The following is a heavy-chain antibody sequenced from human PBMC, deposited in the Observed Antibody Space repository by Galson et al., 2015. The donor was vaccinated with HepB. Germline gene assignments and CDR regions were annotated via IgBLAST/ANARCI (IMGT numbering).Heavy chain of an antibody. V-gene: IGHV2-5*02. D-gene: IGHD1-26*01. CDR1: GFSLTTSGVC. Sequence: PALVKPTQTLTLTCTFSGFSLTTSGVCVGWSRQPPGKALEWLAIVYWDNDKYYSPSLRSRLTITKDTSKNQVVLTMTNMDPVDTGTYHCAHRLGRSPRGYYFDYWGQGIMVTVSS. J-gene: IGHJ4*02. CDR3: AHRLGRSPRGYYFDY. CDR2: VYWDNDK.